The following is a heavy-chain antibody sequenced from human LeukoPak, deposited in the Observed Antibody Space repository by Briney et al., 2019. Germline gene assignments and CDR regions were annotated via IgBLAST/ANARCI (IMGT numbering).Heavy chain of an antibody. Sequence: SDTLSLACTVSGGSISSYYWSWIRQPPGRGLEWIGYIYYSGTTNNNPSLKSRATISVDTSKNQFSLKLSSVTAADTAVYYCARIVGATVGFDYWGQGTLVTVSS. J-gene: IGHJ4*02. D-gene: IGHD1-26*01. CDR1: GGSISSYY. CDR3: ARIVGATVGFDY. CDR2: IYYSGTT. V-gene: IGHV4-59*07.